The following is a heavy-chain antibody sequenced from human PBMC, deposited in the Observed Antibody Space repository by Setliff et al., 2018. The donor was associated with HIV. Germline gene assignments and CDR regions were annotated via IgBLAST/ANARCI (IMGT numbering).Heavy chain of an antibody. Sequence: ASVKVSCKASGYTFTNYYIHWVRQAPGQGLEWMGIINPSGGSTHSAPSFLDRVSMTTDTSTSTAYMELRSLRSDDTAVYYCARGLLWFGEEPVYYFDYWGQGTLVTVSS. J-gene: IGHJ4*02. CDR1: GYTFTNYY. V-gene: IGHV1-46*01. D-gene: IGHD3-10*01. CDR2: INPSGGST. CDR3: ARGLLWFGEEPVYYFDY.